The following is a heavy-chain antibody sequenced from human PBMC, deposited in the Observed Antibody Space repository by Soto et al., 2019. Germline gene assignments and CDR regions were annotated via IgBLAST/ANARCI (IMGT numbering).Heavy chain of an antibody. CDR3: GRGRAPRYAAAPYYGMDV. J-gene: IGHJ6*02. CDR2: INPNSGGT. V-gene: IGHV1-2*04. D-gene: IGHD6-13*01. Sequence: ASVKVSCKASGYTLTGYYMHWVRQAPGQGLEWMGWINPNSGGTNYAQKFQGWVTMTRDTSISTAYMELSRLRSDDTAVYYCGRGRAPRYAAAPYYGMDVWGQGTTVTVSS. CDR1: GYTLTGYY.